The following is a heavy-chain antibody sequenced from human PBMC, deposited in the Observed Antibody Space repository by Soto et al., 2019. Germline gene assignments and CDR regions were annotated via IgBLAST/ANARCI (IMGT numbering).Heavy chain of an antibody. CDR3: ARGNLYYDILTGYTNAFDI. V-gene: IGHV3-30*04. J-gene: IGHJ3*02. Sequence: GESLKISCAASGFTFSSYAMHWVRQAPGKGLEWVAVISYDGSNKYYADSVKGRFTISRDNSKNTLYLQMNSLRAEDTAVYYCARGNLYYDILTGYTNAFDIWGQGTMVTVSS. CDR2: ISYDGSNK. D-gene: IGHD3-9*01. CDR1: GFTFSSYA.